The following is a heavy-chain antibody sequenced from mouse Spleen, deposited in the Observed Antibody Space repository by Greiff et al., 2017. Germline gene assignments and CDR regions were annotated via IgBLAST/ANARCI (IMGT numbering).Heavy chain of an antibody. CDR2: ISSGGSYT. V-gene: IGHV5-9-3*01. J-gene: IGHJ2*01. CDR3: ARGDGSSFFDY. Sequence: VQLVESGGGLVKPGGSLKLSCAASGFTFSSYAMSWVRQTPEKRLEWVATISSGGSYTYYPDSVKGRFTISRDNAKNTLYLQMSSLRSEDTAMYYCARGDGSSFFDYWGQGTTLTVSS. D-gene: IGHD1-1*01. CDR1: GFTFSSYA.